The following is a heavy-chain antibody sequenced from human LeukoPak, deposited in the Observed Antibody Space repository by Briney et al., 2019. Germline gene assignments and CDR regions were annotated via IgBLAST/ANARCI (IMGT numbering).Heavy chain of an antibody. J-gene: IGHJ4*02. CDR1: GFTVSNNH. V-gene: IGHV3-30*18. D-gene: IGHD1-26*01. CDR2: TSYDGSNK. Sequence: PGGCLRLSCAASGFTVSNNHMSWVRQAPGKGLEWVAGTSYDGSNKIYADSVKGRITISRDNSKNTLYLQMNSLRVEDTAVYYCAKPTGTYSGSCFDYWGQGTLVTVSS. CDR3: AKPTGTYSGSCFDY.